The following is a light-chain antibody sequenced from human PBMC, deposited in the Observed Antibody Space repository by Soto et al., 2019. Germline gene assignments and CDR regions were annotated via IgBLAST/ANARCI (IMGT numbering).Light chain of an antibody. CDR2: DVS. Sequence: SVLTQPASVSGSPGQSITISCTGTSSDVGGYNYVSWYQQHPGKAPKLMIYDVSNRPSGVSNRFSGSKSGNTATLTISGLQAEDEADYYCSSYTRSSTPYVFGTGTKVTV. J-gene: IGLJ1*01. V-gene: IGLV2-14*01. CDR1: SSDVGGYNY. CDR3: SSYTRSSTPYV.